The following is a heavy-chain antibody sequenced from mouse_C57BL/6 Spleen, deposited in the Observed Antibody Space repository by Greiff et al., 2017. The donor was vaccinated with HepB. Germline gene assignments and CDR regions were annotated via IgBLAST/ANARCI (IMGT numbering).Heavy chain of an antibody. CDR3: ARGDYGSAFAY. D-gene: IGHD1-1*01. CDR2: IYPSDSET. V-gene: IGHV1-61*01. CDR1: GYTFTSYW. J-gene: IGHJ3*01. Sequence: VQLQQPGAELVRPGSSVKLSCKASGYTFTSYWMDWVKQRPGQGLEWIGNIYPSDSETHYNQKFKDKATLTVDKSSSTAYMQLSSLTSDDSAVYYCARGDYGSAFAYWGQGTLVTVSA.